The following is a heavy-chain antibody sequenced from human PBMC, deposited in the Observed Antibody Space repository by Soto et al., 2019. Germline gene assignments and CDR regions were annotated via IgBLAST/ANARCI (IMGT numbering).Heavy chain of an antibody. J-gene: IGHJ3*02. CDR1: GGSISSYY. CDR2: IYYSGST. D-gene: IGHD3-9*01. V-gene: IGHV4-59*01. Sequence: SETLSPTCTVSGGSISSYYWSWIRQPQGKGLEWIGYIYYSGSTNYNPSLKSRLTISVDTSKNQFSLKLSSVTAADTAVYYCARDRRDYDILTGYSPGAFDIWGQGTMVPVS. CDR3: ARDRRDYDILTGYSPGAFDI.